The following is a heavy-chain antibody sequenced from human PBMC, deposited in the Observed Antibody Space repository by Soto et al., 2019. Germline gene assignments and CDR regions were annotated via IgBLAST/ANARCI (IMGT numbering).Heavy chain of an antibody. V-gene: IGHV3-23*01. CDR1: EFTFRNYP. CDR3: AREIPTIGPHFDY. D-gene: IGHD2-2*01. Sequence: EVQLLDSGGGLVQPGGSLRLSCVASEFTFRNYPMTWVRQTPGEGLDWVATISHDGSQRYHADPVKGRFTISRDNSKNTLYLQMNSLSVEDTAIYYCAREIPTIGPHFDYWGQGTLVTVSS. CDR2: ISHDGSQR. J-gene: IGHJ4*02.